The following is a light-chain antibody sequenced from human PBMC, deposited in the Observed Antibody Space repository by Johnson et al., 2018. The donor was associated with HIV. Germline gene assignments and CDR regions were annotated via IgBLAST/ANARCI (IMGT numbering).Light chain of an antibody. CDR3: GTWDSGLSAGGV. J-gene: IGLJ1*01. CDR1: SSNIGNNY. Sequence: HSVLTQPPSVSAAPGQKVTISCSGSSSNIGNNYVSWYQQLPGTAPKLLIYENNKRPSGIPDRFSGSKSGTSATLGITGLQTGDEADYYCGTWDSGLSAGGVFGTGTKVTVL. CDR2: ENN. V-gene: IGLV1-51*02.